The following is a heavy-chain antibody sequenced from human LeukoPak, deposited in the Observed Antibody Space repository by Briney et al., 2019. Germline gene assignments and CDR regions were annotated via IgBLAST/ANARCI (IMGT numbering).Heavy chain of an antibody. CDR3: ARVLRYFDWLFDY. Sequence: PSETLSLTCTVSGGSISSYYWSWIRQPPGKGLEWIGYIYYSGSTNYNPSLKSRVTISVDTSKNQFSLKLSSVTAADTAVYYCARVLRYFDWLFDYWGQGTLVPVSS. D-gene: IGHD3-9*01. V-gene: IGHV4-59*01. CDR1: GGSISSYY. CDR2: IYYSGST. J-gene: IGHJ4*02.